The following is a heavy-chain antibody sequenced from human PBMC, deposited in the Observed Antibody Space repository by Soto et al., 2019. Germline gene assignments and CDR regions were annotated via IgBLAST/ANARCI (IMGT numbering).Heavy chain of an antibody. CDR1: GFTFSSYA. V-gene: IGHV3-23*01. CDR3: AKDGLGYDSSGHHFDY. J-gene: IGHJ4*02. D-gene: IGHD3-22*01. CDR2: ISGSGGST. Sequence: GGSLRLSCAASGFTFSSYAMSWVRQAPGKGLEWVSAISGSGGSTYYADSVKGRFTISRDNSKNTLYLQMNSLRAEDTDVYYCAKDGLGYDSSGHHFDYWGQGTLVTVSS.